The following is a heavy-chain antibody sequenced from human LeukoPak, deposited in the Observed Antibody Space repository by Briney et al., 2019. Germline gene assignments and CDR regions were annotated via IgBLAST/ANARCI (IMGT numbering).Heavy chain of an antibody. CDR3: ARDPGYFVDSTVITPYYYMDV. V-gene: IGHV1-2*02. CDR1: GYTFTRYY. J-gene: IGHJ6*03. CDR2: INPQSGGT. D-gene: IGHD2-15*01. Sequence: ASVKVSCKASGYTFTRYYIHWVRQAPGQGLEWMGWINPQSGGTGFAQKYQARGTMTRDTSIKTAYMELRSLRSGDTAVYFCARDPGYFVDSTVITPYYYMDVWGKGTAVTVSS.